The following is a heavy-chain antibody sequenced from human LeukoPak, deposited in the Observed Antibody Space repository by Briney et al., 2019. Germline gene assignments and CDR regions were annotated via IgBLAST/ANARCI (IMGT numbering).Heavy chain of an antibody. CDR3: ASCPNYYDSSGYYYPLDY. Sequence: SETLSLTCAVYGGSFSGYYWSWIRQPPGKGLEWIGEINHSGSTNYNPSLKSRVTISVDTSKNQFSLKLSSVTAADTAVYYCASCPNYYDSSGYYYPLDYWGQGTLVTVSS. V-gene: IGHV4-34*01. D-gene: IGHD3-22*01. CDR2: INHSGST. CDR1: GGSFSGYY. J-gene: IGHJ4*02.